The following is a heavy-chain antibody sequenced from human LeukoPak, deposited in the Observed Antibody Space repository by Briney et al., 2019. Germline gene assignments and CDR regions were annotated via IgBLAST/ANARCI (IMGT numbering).Heavy chain of an antibody. J-gene: IGHJ4*02. Sequence: SETLSLTCTVSGDSISTYYWSWIRQPPGKGLEWIGYIYYRVTSDYNPSLKSRVTMSVDMSTRQISLKLSSVTAADTAVYYCAGGVGGDGSGSLWGPGTLVTVSS. CDR2: IYYRVTS. V-gene: IGHV4-59*01. D-gene: IGHD3-10*01. CDR1: GDSISTYY. CDR3: AGGVGGDGSGSL.